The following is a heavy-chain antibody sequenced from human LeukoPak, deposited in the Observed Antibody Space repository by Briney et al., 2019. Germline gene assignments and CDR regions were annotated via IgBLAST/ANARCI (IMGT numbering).Heavy chain of an antibody. V-gene: IGHV4-31*11. J-gene: IGHJ4*02. D-gene: IGHD3-10*01. CDR2: IYYSGST. CDR3: ARDRGSYYGSGSSFDY. Sequence: SETLSLTCAVYGGSFSGYYWSWIRQHPGKGLEWIGYIYYSGSTYYNPSLKSRVTISVDTSKNQFSLKLSSVTAADTAVYYCARDRGSYYGSGSSFDYWGQGTLVTVSS. CDR1: GGSFSGYY.